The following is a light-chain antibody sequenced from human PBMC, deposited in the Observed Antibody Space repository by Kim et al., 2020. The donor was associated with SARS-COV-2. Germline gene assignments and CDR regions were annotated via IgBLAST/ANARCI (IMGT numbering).Light chain of an antibody. V-gene: IGLV3-1*01. CDR3: QTWDSITVV. CDR1: KLGEKY. Sequence: SYELTQPPSVSVSPGQTASITCSGDKLGEKYACWYQQKPGQSPVLVIYQDTKRPSGIPERCSGSNSGNTATLTISGTQAMDEADYYCQTWDSITVVFGGGTQLTVL. CDR2: QDT. J-gene: IGLJ2*01.